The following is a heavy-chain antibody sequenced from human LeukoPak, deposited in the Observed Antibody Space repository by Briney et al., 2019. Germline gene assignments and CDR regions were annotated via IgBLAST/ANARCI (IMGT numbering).Heavy chain of an antibody. J-gene: IGHJ4*02. D-gene: IGHD6-19*01. V-gene: IGHV1-8*01. CDR2: MNPNSGNT. CDR1: GYTFTSYD. CDR3: ARGWDLMASQTVAGIFV. Sequence: ASVKVSCKASGYTFTSYDINWVRQATGQGLEWMGWMNPNSGNTGYAQKFQGRVTMTRNTSISTAYMELSSLRSEDTAVYYCARGWDLMASQTVAGIFVWGQGTLVTVSS.